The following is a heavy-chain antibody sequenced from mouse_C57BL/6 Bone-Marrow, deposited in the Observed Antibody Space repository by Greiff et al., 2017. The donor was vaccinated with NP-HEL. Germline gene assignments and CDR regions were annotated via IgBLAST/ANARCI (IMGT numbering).Heavy chain of an antibody. V-gene: IGHV1-55*01. Sequence: QVQLQQPGAELVKPGASVKMSCKASGYTFTSYWITWVKQRPGQGLEWIGDIYPGSGSTNYNEKFKSKATLTADTSSSTAYMQLSSLTSEDSAVYYCARLGNLLRRAYLGQGTLVTVSA. J-gene: IGHJ3*01. CDR2: IYPGSGST. CDR3: ARLGNLLRRAY. CDR1: GYTFTSYW. D-gene: IGHD1-1*01.